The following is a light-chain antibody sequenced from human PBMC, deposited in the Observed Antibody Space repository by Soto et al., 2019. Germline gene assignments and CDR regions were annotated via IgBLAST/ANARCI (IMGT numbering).Light chain of an antibody. CDR1: SSDVDGYNF. V-gene: IGLV2-14*01. Sequence: QSALTQPASVSGSPGQAITISCTGTSSDVDGYNFVSWYQQHPGKAPKLMIYEVSNRPSWVSDRFSGSKSGNTASLTISGLQAEDEADYYCTSYTSSSTPVFGTGTKVTVL. CDR2: EVS. J-gene: IGLJ1*01. CDR3: TSYTSSSTPV.